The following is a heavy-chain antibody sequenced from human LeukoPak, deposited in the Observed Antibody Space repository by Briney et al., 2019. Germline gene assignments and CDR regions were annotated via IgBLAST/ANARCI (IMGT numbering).Heavy chain of an antibody. CDR1: GFSLSTSGVG. J-gene: IGHJ4*02. Sequence: SGPTLVKPTQTLTLTCTFSGFSLSTSGVGVGWIHQPPGKALEWLALIYWNDDKRYSPSLKSRLTITKDTSKNQVVLTMTNMDPVDTATYYCAHRLLAGSSWKNWGQGTLVTVSS. D-gene: IGHD6-13*01. CDR3: AHRLLAGSSWKN. V-gene: IGHV2-5*01. CDR2: IYWNDDK.